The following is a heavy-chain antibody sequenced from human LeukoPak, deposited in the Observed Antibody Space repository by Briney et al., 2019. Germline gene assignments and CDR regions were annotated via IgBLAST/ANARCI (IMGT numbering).Heavy chain of an antibody. CDR2: IYHSGST. CDR1: GGSFSGYY. Sequence: SETLSLTCAVYGGSFSGYYWSWIRQPPGKGLEWIGYIYHSGSTYYNPSLKSRVTISVDRSKNQFSLKLSSVTAADTAVYYCARVRSVGFYYDSSGYPIQALDYWGQGTLVTVSS. J-gene: IGHJ4*02. V-gene: IGHV4-34*01. CDR3: ARVRSVGFYYDSSGYPIQALDY. D-gene: IGHD3-22*01.